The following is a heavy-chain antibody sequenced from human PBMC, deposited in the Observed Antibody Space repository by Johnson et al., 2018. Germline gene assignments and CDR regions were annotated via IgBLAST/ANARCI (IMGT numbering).Heavy chain of an antibody. CDR2: ISHSGST. CDR3: ARGVRRAARPRDSYYYMDV. CDR1: AGSIRRDY. D-gene: IGHD6-6*01. J-gene: IGHJ6*03. Sequence: QVQLQESGPGVVKPTETLSLTCTVSAGSIRRDYWNWIRQAPGQRLEWIGYISHSGSTSYNHSLRSRVTILADPSKNQFSLNLNSVTAADTAVYYRARGVRRAARPRDSYYYMDVWGKGTTVIVSS. V-gene: IGHV4-59*01.